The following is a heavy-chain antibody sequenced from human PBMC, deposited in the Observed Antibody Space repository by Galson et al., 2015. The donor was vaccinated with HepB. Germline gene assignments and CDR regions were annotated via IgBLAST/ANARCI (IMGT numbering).Heavy chain of an antibody. CDR2: IYYSGST. CDR3: ARVWAYYFDY. Sequence: TLSLTCAVSGGSISSGGYYWSWIRQHPGKGLEWIGYIYYSGSTYYNPSLKSRVTISVDASKNQFSLKLSSVTAADTAVYYCARVWAYYFDYWGQGTLVTVSS. J-gene: IGHJ4*02. V-gene: IGHV4-31*11. D-gene: IGHD3-10*01. CDR1: GGSISSGGYY.